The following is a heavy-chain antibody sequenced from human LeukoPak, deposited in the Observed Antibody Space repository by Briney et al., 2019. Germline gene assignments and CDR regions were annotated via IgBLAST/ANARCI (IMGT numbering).Heavy chain of an antibody. CDR2: ISSTDGSR. J-gene: IGHJ6*03. D-gene: IGHD6-13*01. CDR1: GFTSSSYA. V-gene: IGHV3-23*01. CDR3: AKGADGSSWSFYLYYMDV. Sequence: GGSVRLSCAASGFTSSSYAMTWVRQAPGKGLEWVAVISSTDGSRYYADSVKGRFTISRDNSKDTLYLQMNSLRPEDTAIYYCAKGADGSSWSFYLYYMDVWGKGTTVAVSS.